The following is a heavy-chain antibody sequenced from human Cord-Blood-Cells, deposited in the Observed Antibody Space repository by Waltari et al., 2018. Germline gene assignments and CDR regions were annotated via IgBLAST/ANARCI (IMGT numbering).Heavy chain of an antibody. CDR3: ATMLYYDILTGYFDY. J-gene: IGHJ4*02. D-gene: IGHD3-9*01. CDR1: GGSISSSSYY. Sequence: QLQLQESGPGLVKPSETLSLTCTVSGGSISSSSYYWGWIRQPPGKGLEWIGSIYYSGSTYYNPSLKSRVTISVDTSKNQFPLKLSSVTAADTAVYYCATMLYYDILTGYFDYWGQGTLVTVS. V-gene: IGHV4-39*01. CDR2: IYYSGST.